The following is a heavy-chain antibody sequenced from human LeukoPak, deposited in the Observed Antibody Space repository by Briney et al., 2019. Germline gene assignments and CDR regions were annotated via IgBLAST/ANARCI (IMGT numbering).Heavy chain of an antibody. Sequence: NTSETLSLTCAVYGGSFSGYYWSWIRQPPGKGLEWIGEINHSGSTNYNPSLKSRVTISVDTSKNQFSLKLSSVTAADTAVYYCARDFYYDSSGQNLWGQGTLVTVSS. J-gene: IGHJ4*02. CDR3: ARDFYYDSSGQNL. CDR2: INHSGST. CDR1: GGSFSGYY. V-gene: IGHV4-34*01. D-gene: IGHD3-22*01.